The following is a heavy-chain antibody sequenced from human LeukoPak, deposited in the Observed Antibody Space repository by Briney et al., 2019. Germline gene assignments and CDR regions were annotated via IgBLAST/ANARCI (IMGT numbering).Heavy chain of an antibody. CDR3: ARDLYSSGWSRLDY. CDR1: VFTFSSYA. CDR2: ISYDGSNK. V-gene: IGHV3-30-3*01. D-gene: IGHD6-19*01. Sequence: PGGSLRLSCAASVFTFSSYAMHGVRHAPGKGLVGGAVISYDGSNKYYADSVKGRFPISRDNPKNTLYLQMNSLSAEDTAVYYCARDLYSSGWSRLDYWGQGTLVTVSS. J-gene: IGHJ4*02.